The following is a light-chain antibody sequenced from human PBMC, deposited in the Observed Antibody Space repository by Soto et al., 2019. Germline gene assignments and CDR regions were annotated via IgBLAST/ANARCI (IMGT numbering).Light chain of an antibody. CDR3: RYSAVPVYV. J-gene: IGLJ1*01. V-gene: IGLV2-11*01. Sequence: QSGLSQPLSVSGSPGQSVTISFTGPSIDVGGSNYVSWYQHHTGKAPKLMIYDVSERPSGVPDRFSGSKSGNTDSLTISGLHAEQEADSYCRYSAVPVYVFGNGTKVTV. CDR1: SIDVGGSNY. CDR2: DVS.